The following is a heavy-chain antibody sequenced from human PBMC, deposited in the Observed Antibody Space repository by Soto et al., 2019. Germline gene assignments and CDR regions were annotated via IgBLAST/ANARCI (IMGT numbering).Heavy chain of an antibody. Sequence: SETLSLTCAVYGGSFSRYFWNWIRQPPGKGLEWIGEINHSGRTNYNPSLKSRVTISVDTSKNQFSLKLSSVTAADTALYYCARGLSVTNTFYYYYAMDVWGQGTTVTVSS. D-gene: IGHD2-8*01. J-gene: IGHJ6*02. V-gene: IGHV4-34*01. CDR1: GGSFSRYF. CDR2: INHSGRT. CDR3: ARGLSVTNTFYYYYAMDV.